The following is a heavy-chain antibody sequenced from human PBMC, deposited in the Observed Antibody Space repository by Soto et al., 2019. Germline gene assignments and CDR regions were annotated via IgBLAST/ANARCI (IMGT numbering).Heavy chain of an antibody. D-gene: IGHD6-13*01. V-gene: IGHV4-30-4*01. Sequence: SETLSLTCTVSRGSISSGDYYWSWIRQPPGKGLEWIGYIYYSGSTYYNPSLKSRVTISVDTSKNQFSLKLSSVTAADTAVYYCARTAIPGNSDYWGQGTLVTVSS. CDR1: RGSISSGDYY. CDR2: IYYSGST. J-gene: IGHJ4*02. CDR3: ARTAIPGNSDY.